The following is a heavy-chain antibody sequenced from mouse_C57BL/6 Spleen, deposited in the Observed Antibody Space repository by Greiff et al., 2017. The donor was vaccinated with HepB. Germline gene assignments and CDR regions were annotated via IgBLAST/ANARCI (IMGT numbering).Heavy chain of an antibody. CDR1: GFTFSSYA. J-gene: IGHJ3*01. V-gene: IGHV5-4*01. D-gene: IGHD2-3*01. CDR2: ISDGGSYT. CDR3: ARDYDGYFWFAY. Sequence: EVQVVESGGGLVKPGGSLKLSCAASGFTFSSYAMSWVRQTPEKRLEWVATISDGGSYTYYPDNVKGRFTISRDNAKNNLYLQMSHLKSEDTAMYYCARDYDGYFWFAYWGQGTLVTVSA.